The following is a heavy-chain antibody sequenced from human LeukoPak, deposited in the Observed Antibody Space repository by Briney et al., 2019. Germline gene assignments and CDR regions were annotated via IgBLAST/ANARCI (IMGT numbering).Heavy chain of an antibody. J-gene: IGHJ6*03. CDR1: GGSISSGSYY. CDR2: IYTSGST. V-gene: IGHV4-61*02. CDR3: ARNAGVFMDV. D-gene: IGHD3-10*01. Sequence: SETLSLTCTVSGGSISSGSYYWSWIRQPAGKGLEWIGRIYTSGSTNYNPSLKSRVTISVDTSKNQFSLKLSSVTAADTAVYYCARNAGVFMDVWGKGTTVTISS.